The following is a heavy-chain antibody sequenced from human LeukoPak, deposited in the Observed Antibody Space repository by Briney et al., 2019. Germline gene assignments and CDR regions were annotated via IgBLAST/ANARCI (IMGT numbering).Heavy chain of an antibody. CDR1: GYTFTSYG. CDR3: AREYYDSSGYYFDY. Sequence: ASVKVSCKASGYTFTSYGISWVRQARGQGLEWMGWISAHNGNTNYAQKIQGRVTMSTDTSTSTAYMELRSLRSDDTAVYYCAREYYDSSGYYFDYWGQGTLVTVSS. CDR2: ISAHNGNT. D-gene: IGHD3-22*01. V-gene: IGHV1-18*01. J-gene: IGHJ4*02.